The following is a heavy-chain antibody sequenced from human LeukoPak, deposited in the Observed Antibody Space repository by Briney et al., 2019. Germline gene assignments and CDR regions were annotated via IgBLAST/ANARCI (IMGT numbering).Heavy chain of an antibody. CDR2: ISAYNGNT. Sequence: ASVKVSCKASGYTFTSYGISWVRQAPGQGLEWMGWISAYNGNTNYAQKLQGRVTMTTDTSTSTAYMELRSLRSDDTAVYYCARVYSYYDFWSGSDYYYGMDVWGQGTTVTVS. CDR1: GYTFTSYG. J-gene: IGHJ6*02. CDR3: ARVYSYYDFWSGSDYYYGMDV. D-gene: IGHD3-3*01. V-gene: IGHV1-18*01.